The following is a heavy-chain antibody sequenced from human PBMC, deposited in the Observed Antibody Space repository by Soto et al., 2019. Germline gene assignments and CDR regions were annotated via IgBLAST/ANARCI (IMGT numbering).Heavy chain of an antibody. Sequence: GGSLRLSCAASGFTFSSYAMSWVRQAPGKGLEWVSAISGSGGSTYYADSVKGRFTISRDNSKNTLYLQMNSLRAEDTAVYYCAKDRPDIVVVPAATVKDPWGQGTLVTVSS. D-gene: IGHD2-2*01. CDR2: ISGSGGST. V-gene: IGHV3-23*01. CDR1: GFTFSSYA. CDR3: AKDRPDIVVVPAATVKDP. J-gene: IGHJ5*02.